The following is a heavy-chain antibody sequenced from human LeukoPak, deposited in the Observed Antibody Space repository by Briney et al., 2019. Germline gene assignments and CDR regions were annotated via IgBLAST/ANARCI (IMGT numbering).Heavy chain of an antibody. J-gene: IGHJ6*02. V-gene: IGHV3-66*04. D-gene: IGHD3-10*01. CDR2: IYSGGTT. CDR3: ARRQAGSQYYYGVDV. Sequence: PGGSLRLSCAASGFDDSSNYGSWDRDALGKVLEGLPVIYSGGTTSYADSVKSRFTISRDNSKNTLYLQMNSLSADDTAVYNCARRQAGSQYYYGVDVWGQGTTVTVSS. CDR1: GFDDSSNY.